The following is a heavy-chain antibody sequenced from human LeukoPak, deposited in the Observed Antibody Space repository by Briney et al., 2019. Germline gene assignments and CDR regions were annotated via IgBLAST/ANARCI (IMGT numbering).Heavy chain of an antibody. D-gene: IGHD3-10*01. CDR3: ARGHYYGSGSYYKHYYYYMDV. Sequence: PGGSLRLSCAASGFTFSSYSMNWVRQAPGKGLEWVSYISSSSSTIYYADSVKGRFTISRDNAKNSLYLQMNSLRAEDTAVYCCARGHYYGSGSYYKHYYYYMDVWGKGTTVTVSS. CDR1: GFTFSSYS. CDR2: ISSSSSTI. J-gene: IGHJ6*03. V-gene: IGHV3-48*01.